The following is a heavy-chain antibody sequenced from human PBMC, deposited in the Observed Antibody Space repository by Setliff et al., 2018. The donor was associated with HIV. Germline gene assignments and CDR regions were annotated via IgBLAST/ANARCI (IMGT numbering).Heavy chain of an antibody. J-gene: IGHJ5*02. D-gene: IGHD1-26*01. CDR2: INPSGGDT. Sequence: ASVKVSCKASGYTFTSNHMHWGRQAPGQGLEWMGTINPSGGDTIYAPEFQGRVTMTTDTSTRAAYMELSGLTSEDTAVYFCIVNIVGPVTGLDRWGPGTLVTVSS. CDR3: IVNIVGPVTGLDR. CDR1: GYTFTSNH. V-gene: IGHV1-46*01.